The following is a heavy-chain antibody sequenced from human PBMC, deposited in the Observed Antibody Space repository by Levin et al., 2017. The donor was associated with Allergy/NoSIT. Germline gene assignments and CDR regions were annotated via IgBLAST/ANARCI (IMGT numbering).Heavy chain of an antibody. V-gene: IGHV1-18*01. D-gene: IGHD3-9*01. J-gene: IGHJ3*02. CDR3: ARDAKLRYFDWFGFDI. Sequence: ASVKVSCKASGYTFTSYGISWVRQAPGQGLEWMGWISAYNGNTNYAQKLQGRVTMTTDTSTSTAYMELRSLRSDDTAVYYCARDAKLRYFDWFGFDIWGQGTMVTVSS. CDR2: ISAYNGNT. CDR1: GYTFTSYG.